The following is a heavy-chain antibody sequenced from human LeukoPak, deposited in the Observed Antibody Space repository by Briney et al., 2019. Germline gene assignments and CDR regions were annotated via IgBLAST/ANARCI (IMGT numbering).Heavy chain of an antibody. J-gene: IGHJ4*02. CDR1: GYTFTGNY. CDR2: INPNSGGT. D-gene: IGHD6-13*01. V-gene: IGHV1-2*04. CDR3: AREYSSSCFDF. Sequence: GASVKVSCKASGYTFTGNYIHWVRQAPGQGLEWMGWINPNSGGTSYAQKFQGWVTMTRDTSISTAYMELSRLKSDDTAVYYCAREYSSSCFDFWGQGTLVTVSS.